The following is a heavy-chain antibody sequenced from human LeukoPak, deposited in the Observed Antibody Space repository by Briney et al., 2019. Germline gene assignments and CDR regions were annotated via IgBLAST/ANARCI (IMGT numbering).Heavy chain of an antibody. J-gene: IGHJ4*02. CDR1: GGSFSGYY. V-gene: IGHV4-34*01. CDR3: ARHIRGAYYYFDY. D-gene: IGHD3-10*01. Sequence: PSETLSLTCAVYGGSFSGYYWSWIRQPPGKGLEWIGEINHSGSTNYNPSLKSRVTISVDTSKNQFSLKLSSVTAADTAVYYCARHIRGAYYYFDYWGQGTLVTVSS. CDR2: INHSGST.